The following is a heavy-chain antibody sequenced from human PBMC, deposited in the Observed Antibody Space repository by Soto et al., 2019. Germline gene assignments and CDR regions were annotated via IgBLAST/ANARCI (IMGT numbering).Heavy chain of an antibody. V-gene: IGHV4-31*11. Sequence: SETLSLTCAVSGGSISSGGYYWSWIRQHPGKGLEWIGYIYYSGTTYYNPSLKSRVTISVDTSKNQFSLKLSSVSAADTALYYCARCSLVVVPAPGFDPWGRGTLVTVSS. CDR3: ARCSLVVVPAPGFDP. CDR2: IYYSGTT. D-gene: IGHD2-2*01. CDR1: GGSISSGGYY. J-gene: IGHJ5*02.